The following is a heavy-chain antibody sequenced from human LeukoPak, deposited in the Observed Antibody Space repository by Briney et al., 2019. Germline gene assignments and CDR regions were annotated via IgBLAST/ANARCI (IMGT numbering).Heavy chain of an antibody. CDR3: ARGGNYGSGTYTAFDY. D-gene: IGHD3-10*01. Sequence: ASVKVSCKASGGTFSSYAISWVRQAPGQGLQWMGWINPNSGDTHFTQNFQGRVTMTTDTSITTAYMELSRLRSDDTAVYYCARGGNYGSGTYTAFDYWGQGALVTSST. J-gene: IGHJ4*02. CDR1: GGTFSSYA. V-gene: IGHV1-2*02. CDR2: INPNSGDT.